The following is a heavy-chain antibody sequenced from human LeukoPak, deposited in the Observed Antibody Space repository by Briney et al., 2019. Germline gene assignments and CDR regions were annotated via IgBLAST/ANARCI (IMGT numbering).Heavy chain of an antibody. CDR3: VRVPRPYISGWINHFYGMDV. CDR2: ISSSGTNE. V-gene: IGHV3-11*01. D-gene: IGHD6-19*01. Sequence: PGVSVRLSCVASRFTFRDHYMIWMRQASGKGREWISYISSSGTNELYADSVRGRFTIYRDDDNNSLYLQMNGLRDDDTGVYFCVRVPRPYISGWINHFYGMDVGSGGPSVTVP. J-gene: IGHJ6*02. CDR1: RFTFRDHY.